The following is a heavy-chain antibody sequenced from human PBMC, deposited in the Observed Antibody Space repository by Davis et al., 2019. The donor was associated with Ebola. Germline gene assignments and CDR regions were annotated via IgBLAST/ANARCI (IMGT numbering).Heavy chain of an antibody. Sequence: GESLKISCAASGFTFSNSAMSWVRQAPGKGLEWVSSISGSGGTTYYADSVKGRFTISRDNSKNTLYLQTNSLRAEDTAVYYCVKDIDFPYFYCHMDVWGKGTTVTASS. CDR2: ISGSGGTT. CDR1: GFTFSNSA. J-gene: IGHJ6*03. D-gene: IGHD3-3*01. V-gene: IGHV3-23*01. CDR3: VKDIDFPYFYCHMDV.